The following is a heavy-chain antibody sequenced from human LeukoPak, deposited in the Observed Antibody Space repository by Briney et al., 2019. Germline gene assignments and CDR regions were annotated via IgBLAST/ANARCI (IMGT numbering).Heavy chain of an antibody. CDR1: GFTFSGNW. CDR3: VREGPNLFEY. CDR2: INQDASRK. J-gene: IGHJ4*02. D-gene: IGHD5-24*01. V-gene: IGHV3-7*03. Sequence: GGSLRLSCVASGFTFSGNWMSWVRQAPGKGLEWVANINQDASRKYYAGSVTGRFSVSRDNAQNSLHLQMDSLRAEDTAVYYCVREGPNLFEYWGQGTLVTVSS.